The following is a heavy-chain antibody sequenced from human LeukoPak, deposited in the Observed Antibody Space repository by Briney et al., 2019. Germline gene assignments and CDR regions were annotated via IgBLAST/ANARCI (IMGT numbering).Heavy chain of an antibody. J-gene: IGHJ4*02. D-gene: IGHD6-13*01. CDR1: GFTFRSYG. CDR3: ASDGIAVDRGVGYFDY. V-gene: IGHV3-33*01. Sequence: GGSLRLSCAASGFTFRSYGMHWVRQAPGKGLEWVAVIWYDGSNKYYADSVKGRFTISRDNSENTLYLQMNSLRAEDTALYYCASDGIAVDRGVGYFDYWGQGTLVTVSS. CDR2: IWYDGSNK.